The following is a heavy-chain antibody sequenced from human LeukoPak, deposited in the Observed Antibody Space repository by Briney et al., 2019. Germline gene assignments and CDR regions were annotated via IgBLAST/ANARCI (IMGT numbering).Heavy chain of an antibody. Sequence: GGSLRLSCAASGFTCSTFAMIWVRQPPGKGLEWVSSIFPSGGEIHYADSVRARFTIARDKSKSTLSLQMNTLRAEDTAIYYCATYRQVLLPFESWGQGTLVTVSS. J-gene: IGHJ4*02. D-gene: IGHD2-8*02. V-gene: IGHV3-23*01. CDR3: ATYRQVLLPFES. CDR2: IFPSGGEI. CDR1: GFTCSTFA.